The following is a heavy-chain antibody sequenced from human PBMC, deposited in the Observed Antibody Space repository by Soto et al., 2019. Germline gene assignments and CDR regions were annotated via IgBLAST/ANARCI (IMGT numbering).Heavy chain of an antibody. J-gene: IGHJ5*02. CDR2: IIPIFGTA. D-gene: IGHD2-15*01. Sequence: SVKVSCKASGGTFSSYAISWVRQAPGQGLEWMGGIIPIFGTANYAQKFQGRVTITADESTSTAYMELSSLRSEDTAVYYCARGRRGYCSGGSCYSGNNWFDPWGQGTLVTVSS. V-gene: IGHV1-69*13. CDR3: ARGRRGYCSGGSCYSGNNWFDP. CDR1: GGTFSSYA.